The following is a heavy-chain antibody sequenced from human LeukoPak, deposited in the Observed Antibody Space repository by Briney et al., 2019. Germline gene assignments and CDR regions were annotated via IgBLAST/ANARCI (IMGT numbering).Heavy chain of an antibody. V-gene: IGHV4-34*01. CDR2: INHSGST. CDR3: ARTPIRYYRWARYYFDY. J-gene: IGHJ4*02. Sequence: SETLSLTCAVYGGSFSGYYWSWIRQPPGKGLEWIGEINHSGSTNYNPSLKSRVTISVDTSKNQFSLKLSSVTAADTAVYYCARTPIRYYRWARYYFDYWGQGTLVTVSS. D-gene: IGHD3-10*01. CDR1: GGSFSGYY.